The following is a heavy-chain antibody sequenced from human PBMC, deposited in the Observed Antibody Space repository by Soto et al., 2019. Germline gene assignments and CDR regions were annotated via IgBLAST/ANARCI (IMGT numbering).Heavy chain of an antibody. CDR3: ARTYTSSPYFDY. CDR2: IYYNGNT. CDR1: GASISLGGYY. Sequence: SLSLTCPVSGASISLGGYYWSWIRQHPGKGLEWIGYIYYNGNTYYNPSLKSRVTISLDTSKKQFSLKLSSVAAADTAVYYCARTYTSSPYFDYWGQGTLVTVYS. D-gene: IGHD6-6*01. V-gene: IGHV4-31*03. J-gene: IGHJ4*02.